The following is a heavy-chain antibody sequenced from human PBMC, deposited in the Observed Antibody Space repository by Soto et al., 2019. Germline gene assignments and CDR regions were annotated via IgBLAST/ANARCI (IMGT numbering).Heavy chain of an antibody. CDR3: ARLPGYSYGKHYYYGMDV. Sequence: ASVKVSCKASGGTFSSYAISWVRQAPGQGLEWMGGIIPIFGTANYAQKFQGRVTITADESTSTAYMELSSLRSEDTAVYYCARLPGYSYGKHYYYGMDVWGQGTTVTVSS. J-gene: IGHJ6*02. CDR1: GGTFSSYA. CDR2: IIPIFGTA. V-gene: IGHV1-69*13. D-gene: IGHD5-18*01.